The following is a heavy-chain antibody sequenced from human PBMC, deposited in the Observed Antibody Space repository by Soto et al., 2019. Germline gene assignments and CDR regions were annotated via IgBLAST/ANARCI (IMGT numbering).Heavy chain of an antibody. CDR1: GFTFSSYS. CDR2: ISSSSSTI. D-gene: IGHD3-9*01. Sequence: GSLRLSCAASGFTFSSYSMNWVRQAPGKGLEWVSYISSSSSTIYYADSVKGRFTISRDNAKNSLYLQMNSLRAEDTAVYYCARVRAPYYDILTGYPSDYYFDYWGQGTLVTVSS. V-gene: IGHV3-48*04. CDR3: ARVRAPYYDILTGYPSDYYFDY. J-gene: IGHJ4*02.